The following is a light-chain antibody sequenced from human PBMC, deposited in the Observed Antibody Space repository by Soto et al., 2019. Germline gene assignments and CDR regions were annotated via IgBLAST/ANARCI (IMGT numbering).Light chain of an antibody. CDR2: KAS. CDR3: QQYNR. Sequence: DIQMTQSPSTLSASVGDRVTITCRASQSISSWLAWYQQKPGKAPKLLIYKASSLESGVPSRFSGSGSGTEFTLNISSLQPDDFATYYCQQYNRFGQGTKVEIK. J-gene: IGKJ1*01. CDR1: QSISSW. V-gene: IGKV1-5*03.